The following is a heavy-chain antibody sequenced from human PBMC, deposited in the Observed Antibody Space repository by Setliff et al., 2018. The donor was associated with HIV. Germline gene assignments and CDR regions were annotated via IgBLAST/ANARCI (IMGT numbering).Heavy chain of an antibody. J-gene: IGHJ4*02. D-gene: IGHD3-10*01. CDR1: GGSIKNYY. CDR2: IYYTGST. Sequence: SETLSLTCTVSGGSIKNYYWSWIRHHPGKGLEWIGYIYYTGSTYFNPSLKSRVTLSIDTSKNQFSLKLSSVTAADTAVYYCARDRYAGEIDYWGQGTLVTVSS. CDR3: ARDRYAGEIDY. V-gene: IGHV4-31*03.